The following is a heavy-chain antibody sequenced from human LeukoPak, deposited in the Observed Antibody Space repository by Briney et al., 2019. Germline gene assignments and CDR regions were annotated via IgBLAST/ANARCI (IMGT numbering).Heavy chain of an antibody. V-gene: IGHV3-7*01. J-gene: IGHJ4*02. CDR1: GSKFSSNW. CDR3: AREGPSVTPYY. Sequence: GGSLRLSCAASGSKFSSNWMSWVRQAPGKGLEWVANIKQDGSEKYYVDSVKGRFTISRDNAKNSLYLQMNSLRAEDTAVYYCAREGPSVTPYYWGQGTLVTVSS. CDR2: IKQDGSEK. D-gene: IGHD4-17*01.